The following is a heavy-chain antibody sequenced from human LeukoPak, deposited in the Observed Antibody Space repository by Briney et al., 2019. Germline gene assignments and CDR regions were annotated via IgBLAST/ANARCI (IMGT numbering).Heavy chain of an antibody. V-gene: IGHV1-69*04. J-gene: IGHJ4*02. CDR1: GGTFSSYA. CDR2: IIPILGIA. CDR3: ARDGMTGFIDY. D-gene: IGHD3-9*01. Sequence: ASVKVSCKASGGTFSSYAISWVRQAPGQGLEWMGRIIPILGIANYAQKFQGRVTITADKSTSTAYMELSSLRSEDTAVYYCARDGMTGFIDYWGQGTLVTVSS.